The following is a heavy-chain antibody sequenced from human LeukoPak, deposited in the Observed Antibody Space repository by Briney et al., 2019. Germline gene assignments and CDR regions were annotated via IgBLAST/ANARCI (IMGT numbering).Heavy chain of an antibody. Sequence: GESLKISCKGSGNTFTSYWIGWVRQMPGKGLEWMGIIYPGDSDTRYSPSFQGQVTISADKSISTAYLQWSSLKASDTAMYYCARSNYYDILTGYSKPHFDYWGQGTLVTVSS. D-gene: IGHD3-9*01. CDR3: ARSNYYDILTGYSKPHFDY. CDR1: GNTFTSYW. CDR2: IYPGDSDT. V-gene: IGHV5-51*01. J-gene: IGHJ4*02.